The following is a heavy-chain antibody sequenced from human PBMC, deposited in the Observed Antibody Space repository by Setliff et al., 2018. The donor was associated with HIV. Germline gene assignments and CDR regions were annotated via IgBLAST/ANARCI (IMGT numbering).Heavy chain of an antibody. V-gene: IGHV4-59*01. CDR1: GASISNYW. D-gene: IGHD2-21*01. Sequence: PSETLSLTCTVSGASISNYWWTWMRQPPGKELEYLGSIHHSGSTYYSPSLKSRVTISVDTSRNQFSLRLKYATPADTAVYFCAKQPGGHSFFDSWGQGTLVTVSS. J-gene: IGHJ4*02. CDR3: AKQPGGHSFFDS. CDR2: IHHSGST.